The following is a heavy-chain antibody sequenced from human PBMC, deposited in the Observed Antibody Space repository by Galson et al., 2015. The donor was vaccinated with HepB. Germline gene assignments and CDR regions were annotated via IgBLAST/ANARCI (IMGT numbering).Heavy chain of an antibody. D-gene: IGHD7-27*01. V-gene: IGHV1-2*02. Sequence: SVKVSCKASGYTFSGSYMHWVRQAPGQGLEWMGWINADSGGTNYVQKFQGRVAMTRDTSITTAYMELSGLGPDDTAVYYCVRGWNWGGYWYFDLWGRGTLVTVSS. CDR3: VRGWNWGGYWYFDL. J-gene: IGHJ2*01. CDR1: GYTFSGSY. CDR2: INADSGGT.